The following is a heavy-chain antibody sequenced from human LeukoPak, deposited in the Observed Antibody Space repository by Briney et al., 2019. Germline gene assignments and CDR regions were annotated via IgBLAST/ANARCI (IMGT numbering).Heavy chain of an antibody. J-gene: IGHJ4*02. Sequence: PGRSLRLSCAASGFTFNTYGMHWVRQAPGKGLEWVAVIRCDGTEKYYSDSVKGRFTISRDNSQNTLYLQMNSLRVEDTAVYYCARDRFGPTENWGQGTLVTVSS. CDR3: ARDRFGPTEN. D-gene: IGHD3-10*01. V-gene: IGHV3-33*01. CDR1: GFTFNTYG. CDR2: IRCDGTEK.